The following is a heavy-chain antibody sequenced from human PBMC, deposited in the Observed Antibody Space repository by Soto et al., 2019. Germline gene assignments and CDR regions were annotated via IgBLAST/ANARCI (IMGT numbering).Heavy chain of an antibody. D-gene: IGHD5-18*01. Sequence: GASVKFSCKASGGTFSSYAISWVRQAPGQGLEWMGGIIPIFGTANYAQKFQGRVTITADESTSTAYMELSSLRSEDTAVYYCARDINTAMVTEGEYYFDYWGQGTLVTVSS. CDR2: IIPIFGTA. CDR3: ARDINTAMVTEGEYYFDY. V-gene: IGHV1-69*13. J-gene: IGHJ4*02. CDR1: GGTFSSYA.